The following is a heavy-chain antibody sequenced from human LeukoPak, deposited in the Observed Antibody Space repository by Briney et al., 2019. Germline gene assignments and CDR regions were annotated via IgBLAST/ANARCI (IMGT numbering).Heavy chain of an antibody. D-gene: IGHD2-2*01. Sequence: GGSLRLSCTASGFTFGDYAMCWVRQAPGKGLEWVAFIRSKAYGGTTEYAASVKGRFTISRDDSKSIAYLQMNSLKTEDTAVYYCTRDLCSSTSCYAPFDYWGQGTLVTVSS. J-gene: IGHJ4*02. CDR2: IRSKAYGGTT. CDR3: TRDLCSSTSCYAPFDY. V-gene: IGHV3-49*04. CDR1: GFTFGDYA.